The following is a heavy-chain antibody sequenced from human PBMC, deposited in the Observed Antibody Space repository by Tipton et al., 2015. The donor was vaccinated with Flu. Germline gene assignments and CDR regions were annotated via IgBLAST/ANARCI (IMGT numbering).Heavy chain of an antibody. V-gene: IGHV4-4*07. D-gene: IGHD3-22*01. CDR2: IYTSGST. J-gene: IGHJ6*03. Sequence: TLSLTCTVSGGSISSYYWSWIRQPAGKGLEWIGRIYTSGSTNYNPSLKSRVTMSVDTSKNQFSLKLSSVTAADTAVYHCARGPHYYDSSNSGYMDVWGKGTTVTVSS. CDR1: GGSISSYY. CDR3: ARGPHYYDSSNSGYMDV.